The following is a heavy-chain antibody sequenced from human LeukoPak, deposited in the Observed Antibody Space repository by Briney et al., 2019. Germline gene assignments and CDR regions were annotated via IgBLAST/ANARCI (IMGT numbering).Heavy chain of an antibody. D-gene: IGHD6-13*01. J-gene: IGHJ1*01. CDR3: AAASGYSYFEH. Sequence: GGSLRLSCAASGFTFSSYEMNWVRQAPGKGLEWVSIIWYDGSNKYYADSVKGRFTISRDDSKNRVYLQMNSLRVEDTAVYYCAAASGYSYFEHWGQGTLVIVSS. V-gene: IGHV3-33*08. CDR2: IWYDGSNK. CDR1: GFTFSSYE.